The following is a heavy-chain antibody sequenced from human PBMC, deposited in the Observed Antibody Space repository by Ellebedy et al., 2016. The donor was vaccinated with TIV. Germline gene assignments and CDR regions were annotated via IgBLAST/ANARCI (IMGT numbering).Heavy chain of an antibody. J-gene: IGHJ6*02. CDR2: IKSKTDGGTT. D-gene: IGHD3-10*01. CDR3: TTGVWMVREVYGMDV. V-gene: IGHV3-15*07. Sequence: GESLKISCAASGFTFSNAWMNWVRQAPGKGLKWVGRIKSKTDGGTTDYAAPVKGRFTISRDDSKNTLYLQMNSLKTEDTAVYYCTTGVWMVREVYGMDVWGQGTTVTVSS. CDR1: GFTFSNAW.